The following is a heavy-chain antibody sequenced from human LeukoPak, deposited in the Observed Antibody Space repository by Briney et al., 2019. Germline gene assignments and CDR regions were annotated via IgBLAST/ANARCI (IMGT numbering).Heavy chain of an antibody. CDR1: GYSFTSYY. CDR3: ALVSTPSG. J-gene: IGHJ4*02. Sequence: GESLKISCKGSGYSFTSYYISWVRQMPGKGLGWMGRIDPSDSYTNYSPSFQGHVTFSVDKSISAAYLQWNTLKASDTAIYYCALVSTPSGWGQGTLVTVSS. V-gene: IGHV5-10-1*01. CDR2: IDPSDSYT. D-gene: IGHD2-21*01.